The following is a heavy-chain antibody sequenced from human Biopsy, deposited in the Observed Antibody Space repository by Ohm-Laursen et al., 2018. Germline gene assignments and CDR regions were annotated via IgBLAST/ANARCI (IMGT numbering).Heavy chain of an antibody. CDR3: AATSTLYYYYYAMDV. V-gene: IGHV1-58*01. CDR1: GFTFSSSA. J-gene: IGHJ6*02. CDR2: IVVGSGHT. Sequence: ASVKASCKLSGFTFSSSAVQWVRQARGQRLEWIGWIVVGSGHTNYAQKFQERVTITRDMSTSTAYMELTSLRSEDTAVYYCAATSTLYYYYYAMDVWDQGTTITVSS.